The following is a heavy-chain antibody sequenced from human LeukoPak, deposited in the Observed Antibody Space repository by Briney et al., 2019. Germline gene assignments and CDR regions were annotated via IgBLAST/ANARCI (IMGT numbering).Heavy chain of an antibody. J-gene: IGHJ6*03. V-gene: IGHV3-23*01. CDR3: AKDGGEYYDILTGYYPRLYYMDV. Sequence: PGGSLRLSCAASGFTFSSFGMSWVRQAPGKGLEWVSAISGSGGSTYYADSVKGRFTISRDNSKKTLYLQMNSLRAEDTAVYYCAKDGGEYYDILTGYYPRLYYMDVWGKGTTVTISS. CDR1: GFTFSSFG. CDR2: ISGSGGST. D-gene: IGHD3-9*01.